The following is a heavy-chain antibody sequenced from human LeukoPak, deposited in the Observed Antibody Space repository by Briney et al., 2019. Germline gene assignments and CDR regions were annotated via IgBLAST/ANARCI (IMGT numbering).Heavy chain of an antibody. D-gene: IGHD3-9*01. CDR3: AREVYDILTGYPS. J-gene: IGHJ4*02. Sequence: SETLSLTCTVSGGSISSGSYYWSWIRQPAGKGLEWIGRIYTSGSTNYNPSLKSRVTTSVDTSKNQFSLKLSSVTAADTAVYYCAREVYDILTGYPSWGQGTLVTVSS. CDR2: IYTSGST. CDR1: GGSISSGSYY. V-gene: IGHV4-61*02.